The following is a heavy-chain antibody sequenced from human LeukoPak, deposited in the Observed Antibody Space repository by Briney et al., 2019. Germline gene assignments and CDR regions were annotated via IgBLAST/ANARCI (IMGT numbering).Heavy chain of an antibody. V-gene: IGHV4-31*03. Sequence: SHTLSLICTVSGRSISRGGYYWSWIRQHPAKGLEWIGYIYYSGSPYYNVSRKSRLTIGLDKSQNQLSLKLSSVTAADTAVYYCARRLAIAGRPTSYYYYMDVWGKGTGVTVSS. CDR1: GRSISRGGYY. CDR3: ARRLAIAGRPTSYYYYMDV. J-gene: IGHJ6*03. D-gene: IGHD6-6*01. CDR2: IYYSGSP.